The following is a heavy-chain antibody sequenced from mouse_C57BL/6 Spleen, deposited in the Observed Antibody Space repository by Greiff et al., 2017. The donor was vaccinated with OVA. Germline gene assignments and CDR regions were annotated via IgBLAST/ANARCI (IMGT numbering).Heavy chain of an antibody. CDR3: ARQPHAMDY. J-gene: IGHJ4*01. CDR2: ISNLAYSI. V-gene: IGHV5-15*01. Sequence: EVMLVESGGGLVQPGGSLKLSCAASGFTFSDYGMAWVRQAPRKGPEWVAFISNLAYSIYYADTVTGRFTISRENAKNTLYLEMSSLRSEDTAMYYCARQPHAMDYWGQGTSVTVSS. CDR1: GFTFSDYG. D-gene: IGHD6-1*01.